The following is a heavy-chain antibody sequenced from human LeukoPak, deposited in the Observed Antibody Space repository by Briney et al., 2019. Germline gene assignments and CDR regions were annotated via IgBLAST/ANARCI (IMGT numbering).Heavy chain of an antibody. CDR1: GGSFSGYY. J-gene: IGHJ6*02. D-gene: IGHD2-15*01. CDR3: ARSHRLGYCSGGSCYSAYYYYGMDV. V-gene: IGHV4-34*01. Sequence: PSETPSLTCAVYGGSFSGYYWSWIRQPPGKGLEWIGEINHSGSTNYNPSLKSRVTISVDTSKNQFSLKLSSVTAADTAVYYCARSHRLGYCSGGSCYSAYYYYGMDVWGQGTTVTVSS. CDR2: INHSGST.